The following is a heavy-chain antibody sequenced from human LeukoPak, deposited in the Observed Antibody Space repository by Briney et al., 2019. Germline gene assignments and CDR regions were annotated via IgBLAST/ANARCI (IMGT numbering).Heavy chain of an antibody. CDR1: GGSMSYYY. D-gene: IGHD5-24*01. Sequence: SETLSLTCTVSGGSMSYYYWSWIRQPPGKGLEWIGYIYHSGSTNYNPSLRSRVTISVDRSKKLFSLSLSSMTAADTAVYYCARHESKDGYRGFDYWGQGTLVTVSS. CDR2: IYHSGST. CDR3: ARHESKDGYRGFDY. J-gene: IGHJ4*02. V-gene: IGHV4-59*08.